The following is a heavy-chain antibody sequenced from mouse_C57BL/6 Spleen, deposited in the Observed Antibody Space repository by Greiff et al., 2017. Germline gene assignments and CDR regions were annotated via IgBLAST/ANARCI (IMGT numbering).Heavy chain of an antibody. CDR1: GFTFSDYG. CDR3: ARYYYGSSPYAMDY. V-gene: IGHV5-15*01. Sequence: VQLKASGGGLVQPGGSLKLSCAASGFTFSDYGMAWVRQAPRKGPEWVAFISNLAYSIYYADTVTGRFTISRENAKNTLYLEMSSLRSEDTAMYYCARYYYGSSPYAMDYWGQGTSVTVSS. D-gene: IGHD1-1*01. CDR2: ISNLAYSI. J-gene: IGHJ4*01.